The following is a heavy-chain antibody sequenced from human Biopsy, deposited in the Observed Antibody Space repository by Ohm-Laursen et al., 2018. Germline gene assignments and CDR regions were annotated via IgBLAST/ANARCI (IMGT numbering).Heavy chain of an antibody. CDR3: ARDGEAKYCKHGVCPSDF. CDR2: IGASGNHI. Sequence: GSLRLSCTASGFSFSSYGMNWVRQAPGKGLEWVSSIGASGNHIYYTDSVKGRFTVSRDNGKNSVYLQMNSLRVEDTAVYYCARDGEAKYCKHGVCPSDFWGQGTLVTVSS. V-gene: IGHV3-21*01. J-gene: IGHJ4*02. D-gene: IGHD2-8*01. CDR1: GFSFSSYG.